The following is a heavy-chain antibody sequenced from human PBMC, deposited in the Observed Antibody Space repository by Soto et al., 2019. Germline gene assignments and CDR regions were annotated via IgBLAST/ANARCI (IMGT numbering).Heavy chain of an antibody. Sequence: SVKVSCKASGGTFSSYAISWVRQAPGQGLEWMGGIIPIFGTANYAQKFQGRVTITADESTSTAYMELSSLRSEDTAVYYCARQPHIVVVTPDNWFDPWGQGTLVTVSS. D-gene: IGHD2-21*02. CDR3: ARQPHIVVVTPDNWFDP. V-gene: IGHV1-69*13. CDR1: GGTFSSYA. CDR2: IIPIFGTA. J-gene: IGHJ5*02.